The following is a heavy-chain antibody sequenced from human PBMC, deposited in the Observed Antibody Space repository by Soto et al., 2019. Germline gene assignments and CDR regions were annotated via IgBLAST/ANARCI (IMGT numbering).Heavy chain of an antibody. CDR2: MYNTVST. Sequence: SGTLALACAVSGGSRSRYCCSYVGLRPGKGLEWLGSMYNTVSTIYNPSLTSRVTISVDTSKNQFSRKLNSVTAADTAVYYCARDLWGYCGADCYPLDVWGQGTTVNVS. CDR3: ARDLWGYCGADCYPLDV. J-gene: IGHJ6*02. CDR1: GGSRSRYC. V-gene: IGHV4-59*01. D-gene: IGHD2-21*02.